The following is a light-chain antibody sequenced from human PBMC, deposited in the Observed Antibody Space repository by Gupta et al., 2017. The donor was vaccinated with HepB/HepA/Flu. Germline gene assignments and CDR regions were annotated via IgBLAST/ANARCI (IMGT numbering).Light chain of an antibody. CDR1: SSNIGSYY. V-gene: IGLV1-47*01. CDR2: RNN. CDR3: AAWDDNLEGV. Sequence: QSVLTQPPSVSGTPGQRVTISCSGSSSNIGSYYVYWYQQLPGTAPKLLIYRNNERPSGVPDRFSGSKSGTSASLAISGLRPEDEADYYCAAWDDNLEGVIGGGTRLTVL. J-gene: IGLJ3*02.